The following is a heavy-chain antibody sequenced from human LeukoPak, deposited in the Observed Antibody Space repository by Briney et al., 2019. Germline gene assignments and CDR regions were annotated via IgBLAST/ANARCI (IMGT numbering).Heavy chain of an antibody. V-gene: IGHV1-2*02. CDR2: LSPNSGGT. D-gene: IGHD1-26*01. Sequence: ASVKVSCKASGYSFTAYYMHWVRQAPGQGLEWMGWLSPNSGGTHYAQKFQGRVTMTRDTSISTSYMELSRLTSDDTAVYYCARDISGSYDYWGQGTLVTVSS. CDR3: ARDISGSYDY. CDR1: GYSFTAYY. J-gene: IGHJ4*02.